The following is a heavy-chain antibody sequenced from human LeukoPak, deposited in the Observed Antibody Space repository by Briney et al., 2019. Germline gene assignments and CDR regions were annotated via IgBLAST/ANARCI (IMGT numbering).Heavy chain of an antibody. D-gene: IGHD3-9*01. CDR3: ARALVFDPDAFDI. CDR1: GFTFSSYW. J-gene: IGHJ3*02. Sequence: GGSLRLSCAASGFTFSSYWMSWVRQAPGKGLEWVANIKQDGSEKYYVDSVKGRFTISRDNAKNSLYLQMNSLRAEDTAVYYCARALVFDPDAFDIWGPGTMVTVSS. CDR2: IKQDGSEK. V-gene: IGHV3-7*04.